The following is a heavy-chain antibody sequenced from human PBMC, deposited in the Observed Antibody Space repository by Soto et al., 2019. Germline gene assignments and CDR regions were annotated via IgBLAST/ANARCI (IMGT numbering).Heavy chain of an antibody. D-gene: IGHD3-3*01. CDR1: GFTFSSYS. V-gene: IGHV3-21*06. CDR3: ARERGGSGNS. Sequence: EVQLVESGGGLVKPGGSLRLSCAASGFTFSSYSMNWVRQAPGKGLEWVSSISSSSSYIYYADSVKGRFTISRDNAKNSLYRKMNGRRAEDTAVYYCARERGGSGNSGGRGPLVTVSS. CDR2: ISSSSSYI. J-gene: IGHJ5*01.